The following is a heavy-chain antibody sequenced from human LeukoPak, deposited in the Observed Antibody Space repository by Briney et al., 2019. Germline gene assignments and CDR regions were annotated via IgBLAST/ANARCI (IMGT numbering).Heavy chain of an antibody. J-gene: IGHJ4*02. CDR1: GGSISSYY. D-gene: IGHD6-13*01. V-gene: IGHV4-4*07. CDR3: ARSIGAGRKQLDPKQV. CDR2: IYTSGST. Sequence: SETLSLTCTVSGGSISSYYWSWIRQPAGKGLEWIGRIYTSGSTNYNPSLKSRVTMSVDTSKNQFSLKLSSVTAADTAVYYCARSIGAGRKQLDPKQVWGQGTLVTVSS.